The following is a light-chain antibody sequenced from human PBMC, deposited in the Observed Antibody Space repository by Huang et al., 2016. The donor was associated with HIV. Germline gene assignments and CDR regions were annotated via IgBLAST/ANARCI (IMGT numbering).Light chain of an antibody. J-gene: IGKJ4*01. Sequence: DIVMTQSPDSLAVSLGERATINCKSGQSVLYSSNNKTYLPWYQQKPGQPPKLLIYWAATRESGVPDRFSGSGSGTDFTLTISSLQAEDVAVYYCQQYYSTPLTFGGGTKVEIK. V-gene: IGKV4-1*01. CDR1: QSVLYSSNNKTY. CDR3: QQYYSTPLT. CDR2: WAA.